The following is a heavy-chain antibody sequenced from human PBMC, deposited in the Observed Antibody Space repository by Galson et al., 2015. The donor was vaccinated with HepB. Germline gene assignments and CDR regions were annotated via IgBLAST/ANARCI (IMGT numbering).Heavy chain of an antibody. Sequence: SVTVSCKASGFTFTSSAVQWVRQARGQRLEWIGWIVVGSGNTNYAQKFQERVTITRDMSTSTAYMELSSLRSEDTAVYYCAAVYSGSYRYYFDYWGQGTLVTVSS. J-gene: IGHJ4*02. CDR2: IVVGSGNT. D-gene: IGHD1-26*01. CDR3: AAVYSGSYRYYFDY. V-gene: IGHV1-58*01. CDR1: GFTFTSSA.